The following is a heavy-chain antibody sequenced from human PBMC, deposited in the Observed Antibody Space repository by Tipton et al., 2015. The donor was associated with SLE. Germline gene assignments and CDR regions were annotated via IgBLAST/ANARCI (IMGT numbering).Heavy chain of an antibody. CDR3: AKRDGFNYGHGFDF. CDR2: INSDGGGT. D-gene: IGHD5-18*01. CDR1: GFTFSSYW. Sequence: SLRLSCAASGFTFSSYWMHWVRQAPGKGLVRVSRINSDGGGTSYADSVRGRFTISRDNAENTLYLQMNSLRVEDTAVYYCAKRDGFNYGHGFDFWGQGTLVTVSS. J-gene: IGHJ4*02. V-gene: IGHV3-74*01.